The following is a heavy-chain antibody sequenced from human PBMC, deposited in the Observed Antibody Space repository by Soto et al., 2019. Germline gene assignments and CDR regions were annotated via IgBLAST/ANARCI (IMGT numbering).Heavy chain of an antibody. Sequence: SETLSLTCTVSGGSISSGGYYWSWIRQHPGKGLEWIGYIYYSGSTYYNPSLKSRVTISVDTSKNQFSLKLSSVTAADTAVYYCARVCSSFYYYYYYVMDVWGQGTTVTVSS. CDR2: IYYSGST. CDR1: GGSISSGGYY. J-gene: IGHJ6*02. V-gene: IGHV4-31*03. CDR3: ARVCSSFYYYYYYVMDV. D-gene: IGHD6-6*01.